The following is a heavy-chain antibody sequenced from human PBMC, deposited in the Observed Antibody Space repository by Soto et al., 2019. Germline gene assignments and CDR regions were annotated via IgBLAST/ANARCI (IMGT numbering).Heavy chain of an antibody. CDR2: ISGSGGST. Sequence: GGSLRLSCAASGFTFSSYAMSWVRQAPGKGLEWVSAISGSGGSTYYAGSVKGRFTISRDNSKNTLYLQMNSLRAEDTAVYYCAGVGATSNYYYYGMDVWGQGTTVTVSS. V-gene: IGHV3-23*01. CDR3: AGVGATSNYYYYGMDV. D-gene: IGHD1-26*01. J-gene: IGHJ6*02. CDR1: GFTFSSYA.